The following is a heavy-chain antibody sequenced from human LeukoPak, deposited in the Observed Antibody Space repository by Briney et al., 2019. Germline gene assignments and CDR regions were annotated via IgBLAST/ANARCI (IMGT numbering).Heavy chain of an antibody. V-gene: IGHV3-30*03. CDR1: GFAFSRYG. Sequence: GSSLRLSCAASGFAFSRYGMHWVRQATGKGLEGVALISHDGTNKNHAHSVKGRFTISRDNSNNTLYLQMNSLRPEDTAVYYCARGPGALDYWGQGTLVTVSS. CDR2: ISHDGTNK. D-gene: IGHD2-2*01. CDR3: ARGPGALDY. J-gene: IGHJ4*02.